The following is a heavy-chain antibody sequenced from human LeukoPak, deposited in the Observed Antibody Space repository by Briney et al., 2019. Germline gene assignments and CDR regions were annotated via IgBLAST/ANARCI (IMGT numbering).Heavy chain of an antibody. CDR2: ISSSSTYI. CDR3: AREGRPWALGVFDI. D-gene: IGHD2-15*01. CDR1: GFTFRNYA. J-gene: IGHJ3*02. V-gene: IGHV3-21*01. Sequence: PGGSLRLSCAASGFTFRNYAMNWVRQAPGKGLEWVSFISSSSTYIYYADSVKGRFTISRDNAKNSLYLQMNSLRAEDTAVYYCAREGRPWALGVFDIWGQGTMVTVSS.